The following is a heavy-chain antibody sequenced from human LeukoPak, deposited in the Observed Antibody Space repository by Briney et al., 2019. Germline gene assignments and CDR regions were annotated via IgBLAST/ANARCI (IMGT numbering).Heavy chain of an antibody. CDR2: ISYDGRSK. J-gene: IGHJ6*02. Sequence: GGSLRLSCAASGFTFSSYAMHWVRQAPGKGLEWVAVISYDGRSKYYGDSVKGRFTISRDNSKNTLYLQMNSLRAEDSAVYYCAKDLGYYSSYYYGMDVWGQGTTVTVSS. V-gene: IGHV3-30*04. CDR1: GFTFSSYA. D-gene: IGHD4-11*01. CDR3: AKDLGYYSSYYYGMDV.